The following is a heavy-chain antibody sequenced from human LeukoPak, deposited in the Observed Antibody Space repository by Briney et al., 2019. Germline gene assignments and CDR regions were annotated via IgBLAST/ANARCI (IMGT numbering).Heavy chain of an antibody. Sequence: PSETLSLTCAVYGGSFSGYYWSWIRQPPGKGLEWIGEINHSGSTNYNPSLKSRVTISVDTSKNQFSLKLSSVTAADTAVYYCARWFGDPNDNYFDFWGQGILVTVSS. CDR2: INHSGST. CDR1: GGSFSGYY. V-gene: IGHV4-34*01. CDR3: ARWFGDPNDNYFDF. D-gene: IGHD3-10*01. J-gene: IGHJ4*02.